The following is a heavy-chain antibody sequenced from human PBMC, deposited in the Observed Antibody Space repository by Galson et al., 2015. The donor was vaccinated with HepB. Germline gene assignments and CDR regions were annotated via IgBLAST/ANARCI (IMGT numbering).Heavy chain of an antibody. Sequence: SLRLSCAASGFTFSYFDMHWVRQAPGKGLEWVAIISWNSGVIRYADSVKGRFTISRDNAKNSLYLQLNSLTGDDTALYYCARGRGVLLGGGLDNWGQGTPVTVSS. CDR2: ISWNSGVI. CDR1: GFTFSYFD. CDR3: ARGRGVLLGGGLDN. V-gene: IGHV3-9*01. J-gene: IGHJ4*02. D-gene: IGHD3-16*01.